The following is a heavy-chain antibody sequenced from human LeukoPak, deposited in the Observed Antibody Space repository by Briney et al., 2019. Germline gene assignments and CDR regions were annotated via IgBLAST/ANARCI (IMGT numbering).Heavy chain of an antibody. V-gene: IGHV3-23*01. Sequence: GGSLRLSCEASGFTFITYAMSWVRPAPGKGLQWVSGISGTDSGTFYTDSVKGRFTVSRDNSKNTVYLQIDSLRAEDTAVYYCAKCMSGSGVCLNFDSWGQGILVIVSS. CDR1: GFTFITYA. CDR2: ISGTDSGT. J-gene: IGHJ4*02. D-gene: IGHD2-21*02. CDR3: AKCMSGSGVCLNFDS.